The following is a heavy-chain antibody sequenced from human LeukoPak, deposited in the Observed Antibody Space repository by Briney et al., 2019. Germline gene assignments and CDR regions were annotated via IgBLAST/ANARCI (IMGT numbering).Heavy chain of an antibody. CDR2: INHSGST. CDR3: AAGVEWLLSTGRQNWFDP. V-gene: IGHV4-34*01. J-gene: IGHJ5*02. CDR1: GGSFSGYY. Sequence: KPSGTLSLTCAVYGGSFSGYYWSWTRQPPGKGLEWIGEINHSGSTNYNPSLKSRVTISVDTSKNQFSLKLSSVTAADTAVYYCAAGVEWLLSTGRQNWFDPWGQGTLVTVSS. D-gene: IGHD3-3*01.